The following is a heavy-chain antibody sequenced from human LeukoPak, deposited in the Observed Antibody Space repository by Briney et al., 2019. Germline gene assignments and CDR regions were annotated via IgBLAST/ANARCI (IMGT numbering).Heavy chain of an antibody. Sequence: SETLSLTCGVSGGSITTTNFWSWVRQPPGGGLEWIGEISLRGRTQYNPSLKSRVNISIDGSKNHLYLSLASVTAADTAVYYCSRESGPYCPFGHWGQGTLVAVTS. CDR3: SRESGPYCPFGH. V-gene: IGHV4-4*02. D-gene: IGHD1-26*01. CDR1: GGSITTTNF. J-gene: IGHJ5*02. CDR2: ISLRGRT.